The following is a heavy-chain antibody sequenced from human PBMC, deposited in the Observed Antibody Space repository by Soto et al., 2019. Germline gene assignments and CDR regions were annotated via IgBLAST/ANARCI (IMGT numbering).Heavy chain of an antibody. CDR3: ARAGYSGYDLAH. V-gene: IGHV4-59*01. D-gene: IGHD5-12*01. Sequence: SETLSLTCTVSGGSISSYYWSWIRQPPGKGLEWIGYIYYSGSTNYNPSLKSRVTISVDTSKNQFSLKLSSVTAADTAVYYCARAGYSGYDLAHWGQGTLVTVSS. CDR1: GGSISSYY. CDR2: IYYSGST. J-gene: IGHJ4*02.